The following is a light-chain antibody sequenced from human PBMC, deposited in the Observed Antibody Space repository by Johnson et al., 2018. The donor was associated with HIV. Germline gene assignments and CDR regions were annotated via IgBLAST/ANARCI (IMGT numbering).Light chain of an antibody. V-gene: IGLV1-51*01. Sequence: QSVLTQPPSVSAAPGQKVTISCSGSSSNIGSHYVSWYQQVPGTAPSLVIYDTTKRPSGIPDRFSGSRSGTSATLGITGLQTGDEADYYCATCDNSLRVFGTGTKVTVL. CDR2: DTT. CDR3: ATCDNSLRV. J-gene: IGLJ1*01. CDR1: SSNIGSHY.